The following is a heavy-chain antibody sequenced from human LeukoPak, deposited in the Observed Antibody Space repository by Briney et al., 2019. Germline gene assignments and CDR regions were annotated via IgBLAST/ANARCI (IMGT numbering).Heavy chain of an antibody. D-gene: IGHD3-22*01. J-gene: IGHJ5*02. CDR2: FDPEDGET. Sequence: ASVKVSCKVSGYTLTELSMHWVRQAPGKGLEWMGGFDPEDGETIYAQKFQGRVTMTEDTSTDTAYMELRSLRSDDTAVYYCASQGYYDSSGYVDWFDPWGQGTLVTVSS. CDR1: GYTLTELS. CDR3: ASQGYYDSSGYVDWFDP. V-gene: IGHV1-24*01.